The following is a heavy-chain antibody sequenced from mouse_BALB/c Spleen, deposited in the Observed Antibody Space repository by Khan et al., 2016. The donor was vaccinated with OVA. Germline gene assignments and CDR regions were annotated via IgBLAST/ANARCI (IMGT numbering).Heavy chain of an antibody. V-gene: IGHV3-2*02. CDR1: GYSITSDYA. D-gene: IGHD2-3*01. CDR3: ARDGSRYNYAMDY. CDR2: ISSSGTT. J-gene: IGHJ4*01. Sequence: EVQLQESGPGLVKPSQSLSLTCTVTGYSITSDYAWNWIRQFPGNKLEWMGYISSSGTTNYNPHLKSRISITRDTSKNQFFLQLNSVTTEDTATXYCARDGSRYNYAMDYWGQGTSVTVSS.